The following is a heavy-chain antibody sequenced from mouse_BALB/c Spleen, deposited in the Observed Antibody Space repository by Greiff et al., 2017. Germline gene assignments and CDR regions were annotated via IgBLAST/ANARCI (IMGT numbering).Heavy chain of an antibody. CDR2: IYPGDGDT. Sequence: QVQLKQSGAELVKPGASVKLSCKTSGYTFTNYWMQWVKQRPGQGLEWIGAIYPGDGDTRYTQKFKGKATLTADKSSSTAYMQLSTLASEDSAVYYCARYDGTLDYWGQGTTLTVSS. CDR1: GYTFTNYW. V-gene: IGHV1-87*01. CDR3: ARYDGTLDY. D-gene: IGHD1-1*01. J-gene: IGHJ2*01.